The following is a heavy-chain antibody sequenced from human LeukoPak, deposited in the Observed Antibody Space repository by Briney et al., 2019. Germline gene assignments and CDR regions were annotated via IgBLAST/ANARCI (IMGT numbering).Heavy chain of an antibody. J-gene: IGHJ4*02. D-gene: IGHD1-26*01. CDR3: ARKPTLVGATSDY. CDR2: IYHSGST. CDR1: GGSISSSNYY. V-gene: IGHV4-39*07. Sequence: SETLSLTCTVSGGSISSSNYYWGWIRQPPGKGLEWIGSIYHSGSTYYNPSLKSRVTISVDTSKNQFSLKLSSVTAADTAVYYCARKPTLVGATSDYWGQGTLVTVSS.